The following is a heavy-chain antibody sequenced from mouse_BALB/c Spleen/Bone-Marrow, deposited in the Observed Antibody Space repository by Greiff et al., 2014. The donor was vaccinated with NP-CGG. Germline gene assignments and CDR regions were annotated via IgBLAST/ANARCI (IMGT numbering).Heavy chain of an antibody. V-gene: IGHV2-6-5*01. J-gene: IGHJ4*01. D-gene: IGHD1-1*01. CDR1: GFSFTDYG. Sequence: VKLVESGPGLVAPSQSLSITCTVSGFSFTDYGVSWIRQPPGKGLEWLGVIWGGGSTYNKSSLKSRLNISKDNSKSQVFLKMNNLQTDDTAMYFCARHTLRYYAMDYWGQGTSVTVSS. CDR2: IWGGGST. CDR3: ARHTLRYYAMDY.